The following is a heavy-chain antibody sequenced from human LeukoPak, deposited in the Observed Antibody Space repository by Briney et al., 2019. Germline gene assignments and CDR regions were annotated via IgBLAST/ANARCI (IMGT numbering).Heavy chain of an antibody. CDR2: IIPILGTA. J-gene: IGHJ4*02. V-gene: IGHV1-69*05. CDR1: GGTFSSYA. D-gene: IGHD3-22*01. Sequence: GASVKVSCKASGGTFSSYAISWVRQAPGQGLEWMGGIIPILGTANYAQKFQGRVTITTDESTSTAYMELSSMRSEDTAVYYCARNYYDSSGYYRDNYYFDYWGQGTLVTVSS. CDR3: ARNYYDSSGYYRDNYYFDY.